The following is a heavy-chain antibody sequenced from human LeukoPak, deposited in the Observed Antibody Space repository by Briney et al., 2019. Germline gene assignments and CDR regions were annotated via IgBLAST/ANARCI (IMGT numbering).Heavy chain of an antibody. CDR1: GYTFTDYY. Sequence: ASVKISCKVSGYTFTDYYMHWVQQAPGKGLEWMGLVDPEDGETIYAEKFQGRVTITADTSTDTAYMELSSLRSEDTAVYYCATGGKSIAAAWYYRGQGTLVTVSS. J-gene: IGHJ4*02. CDR2: VDPEDGET. V-gene: IGHV1-69-2*01. CDR3: ATGGKSIAAAWYY. D-gene: IGHD6-13*01.